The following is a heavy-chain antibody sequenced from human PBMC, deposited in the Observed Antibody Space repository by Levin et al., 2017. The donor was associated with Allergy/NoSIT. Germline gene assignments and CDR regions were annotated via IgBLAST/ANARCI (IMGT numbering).Heavy chain of an antibody. Sequence: SQTLSLTCTVSGGSIRSINYYWAWIRQPPGKGLEWIGSIKYRGSTYYNPSLKSRITISVDTSKNQFSLRLSSVAATDTAVYYCARHVGATNYDILTGFDYWGQGTLVTVSS. CDR3: ARHVGATNYDILTGFDY. J-gene: IGHJ4*02. D-gene: IGHD3-9*01. CDR2: IKYRGST. CDR1: GGSIRSINYY. V-gene: IGHV4-39*01.